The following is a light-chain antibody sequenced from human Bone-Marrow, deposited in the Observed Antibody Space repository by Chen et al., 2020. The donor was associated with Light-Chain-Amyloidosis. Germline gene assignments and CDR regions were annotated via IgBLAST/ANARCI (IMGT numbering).Light chain of an antibody. CDR3: QQRRNWPLT. J-gene: IGKJ4*01. Sequence: IVLTQSPATLSLSPGDRATLSCRASQSVRTYLAWYQQKPGQDPRLLIYDASNRASGVPDRFSGSASGTDFTLSIRSLEPEDSEVYFCQQRRNWPLTFGGGTKLEIK. CDR1: QSVRTY. CDR2: DAS. V-gene: IGKV3-11*01.